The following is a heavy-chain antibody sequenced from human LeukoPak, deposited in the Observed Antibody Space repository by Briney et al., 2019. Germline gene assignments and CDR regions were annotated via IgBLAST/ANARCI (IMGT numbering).Heavy chain of an antibody. CDR3: AKDITVEMATIGFDY. V-gene: IGHV3-9*01. J-gene: IGHJ4*02. Sequence: PGGSLRLSCAASGFTFDDYAMHWVRQAPGKGLEGVSGISWNSGSIVYADSVKGRFTISRDNAKNSLYLQMNSLRAEDTALYYCAKDITVEMATIGFDYWGQGTLVTVSS. D-gene: IGHD5-24*01. CDR2: ISWNSGSI. CDR1: GFTFDDYA.